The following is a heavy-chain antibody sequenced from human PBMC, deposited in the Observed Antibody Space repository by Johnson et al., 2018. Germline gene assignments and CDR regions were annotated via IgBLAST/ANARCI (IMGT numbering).Heavy chain of an antibody. CDR1: GFTFSNYW. CDR3: ARVEYGDYEEDAFDI. J-gene: IGHJ3*02. Sequence: VQLVQSGGGLVQPGGSLRLSCVASGFTFSNYWIHWVRQAPGKGLVWVSRINNDGSRTSYADSVKCGFTISRDNAKNTMYLQMNSLRAEDTAGYYCARVEYGDYEEDAFDIWGQGTMVTVYS. D-gene: IGHD4-17*01. V-gene: IGHV3-74*02. CDR2: INNDGSRT.